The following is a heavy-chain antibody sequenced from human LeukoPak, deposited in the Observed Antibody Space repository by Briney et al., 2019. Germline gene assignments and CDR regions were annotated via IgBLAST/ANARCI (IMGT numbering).Heavy chain of an antibody. Sequence: PSETLSLTCAVYGRSFSGYYWSWIRQPPGKGLEWVGETNHSGSTNYNPSLKSRDTISVDTSKNHLHLKLYPVTAADTAVYYCGRIYCSGGSCHSLVWGQGTLVTVSS. CDR3: GRIYCSGGSCHSLV. D-gene: IGHD2-15*01. CDR2: TNHSGST. CDR1: GRSFSGYY. V-gene: IGHV4-34*01. J-gene: IGHJ4*02.